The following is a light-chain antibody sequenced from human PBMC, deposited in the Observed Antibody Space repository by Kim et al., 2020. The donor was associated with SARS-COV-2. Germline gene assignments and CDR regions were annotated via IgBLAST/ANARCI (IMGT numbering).Light chain of an antibody. J-gene: IGLJ2*01. CDR3: YSTGSVAIRSV. V-gene: IGLV3-10*01. CDR2: EDN. Sequence: SPGQTARITCYGDALPVKYAYWYQQKSGQAPVLVIYEDNKRPSGIPEGFSGSSSGTTAALTISGAQPEDEADYYCYSTGSVAIRSVFGGGTQLTVL. CDR1: ALPVKY.